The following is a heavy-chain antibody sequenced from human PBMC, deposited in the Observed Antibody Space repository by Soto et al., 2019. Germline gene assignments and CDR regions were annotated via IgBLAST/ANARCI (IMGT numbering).Heavy chain of an antibody. V-gene: IGHV3-15*07. J-gene: IGHJ5*02. CDR2: IKSKTDGGTT. CDR1: GFTFSNAW. Sequence: EVQLVESGGGLVKPGGSLRLSCAASGFTFSNAWMNWVRQAPGKGLEWVGRIKSKTDGGTTDYAAPVKGRFTISRDDSKNTLYLQMNSLKTEDTAVYYCTSSSWSSSWFDPWGQGTLVTVSS. CDR3: TSSSWSSSWFDP. D-gene: IGHD6-13*01.